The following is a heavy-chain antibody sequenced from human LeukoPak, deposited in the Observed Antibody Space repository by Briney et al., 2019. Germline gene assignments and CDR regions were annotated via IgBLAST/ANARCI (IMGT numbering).Heavy chain of an antibody. CDR2: IWYDGSNK. CDR1: GFTFSSYG. J-gene: IGHJ4*02. CDR3: AKDLGLSVGATPFDY. Sequence: PGRSLRLSCAASGFTFSSYGMHWVRQAPGKGLEWVAVIWYDGSNKYYADSVKGRFTISRDNSKNTLYLQMNSLRAEDTAVHYCAKDLGLSVGATPFDYWGQGTLVTVSS. V-gene: IGHV3-33*06. D-gene: IGHD1-26*01.